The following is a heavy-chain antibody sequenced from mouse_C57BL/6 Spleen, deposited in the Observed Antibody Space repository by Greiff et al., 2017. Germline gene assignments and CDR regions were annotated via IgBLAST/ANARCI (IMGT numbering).Heavy chain of an antibody. V-gene: IGHV1-15*01. J-gene: IGHJ3*01. CDR1: GYTFTDYE. Sequence: ESGAELVRPGASVTLSCKASGYTFTDYEMHWVKQTPVHGLEWIGAIDPETGGTAYNQKFKGKAILTADKSSSTAYMELRSLTSEDSAVYYCTREAHYYGSSPWFAYWGQGTLVTVSA. D-gene: IGHD1-1*01. CDR2: IDPETGGT. CDR3: TREAHYYGSSPWFAY.